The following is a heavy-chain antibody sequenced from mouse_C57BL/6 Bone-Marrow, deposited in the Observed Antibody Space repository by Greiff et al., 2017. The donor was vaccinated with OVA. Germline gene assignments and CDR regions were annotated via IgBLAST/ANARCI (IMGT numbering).Heavy chain of an antibody. CDR1: GFSLNTSNMG. Sequence: QVQLKESGPGILQSSQTLSLTCSFSGFSLNTSNMGVSWIRQPSGKGLEWLAHIYWDDDKRYNPSLKSRQTISKHTSRNQVFLKITSVDTADTATYYCARRGRYCTMWYYAMDYCGQGTSVTVSS. V-gene: IGHV8-12*01. CDR3: ARRGRYCTMWYYAMDY. D-gene: IGHD1-1*02. CDR2: IYWDDDK. J-gene: IGHJ4*01.